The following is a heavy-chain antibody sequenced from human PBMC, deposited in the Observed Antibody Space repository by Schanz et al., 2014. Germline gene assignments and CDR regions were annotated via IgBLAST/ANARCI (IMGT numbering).Heavy chain of an antibody. V-gene: IGHV3-23*01. CDR3: ARDGGRDGYNLAFDV. CDR2: ISNGGGGYI. Sequence: EVQLLESGGDLVQPGGSLRLSCVVSGFTFRGYAMSWVRQAPGKGLQWVSTISNGGGGYISYADFVKGRFTISRDNSKSTHYLQMNSLRAEDTAVYFCARDGGRDGYNLAFDVWGQGTLVTVSS. J-gene: IGHJ3*01. CDR1: GFTFRGYA. D-gene: IGHD5-12*01.